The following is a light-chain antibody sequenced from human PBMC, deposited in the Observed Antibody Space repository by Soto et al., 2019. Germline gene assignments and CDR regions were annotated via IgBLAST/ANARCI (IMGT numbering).Light chain of an antibody. J-gene: IGLJ1*01. CDR3: SPYTSITALV. CDR2: DVS. V-gene: IGLV2-14*01. Sequence: QSVLTQPASVSGSPGQSITISCTGTSSDVGGYNSVSWYQQHPGKVPKIMIYDVSIRPSGVPDRFSGSKSGNTASLTISGLQAEDEADYYCSPYTSITALVFGTGTKVTVL. CDR1: SSDVGGYNS.